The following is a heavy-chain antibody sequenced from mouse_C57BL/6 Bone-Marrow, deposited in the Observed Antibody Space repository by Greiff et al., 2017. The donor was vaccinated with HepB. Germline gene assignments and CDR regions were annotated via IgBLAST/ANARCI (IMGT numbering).Heavy chain of an antibody. CDR1: GFTFSSYA. CDR3: ARITTVAMDY. Sequence: EVKLVESGGGLVKPGGSLKLSCAASGFTFSSYAMSWVRQTPEKRLEWVATISDGGSYTYYPDNVKGRFTISRDNAKNNLYLQMSHLKSEDTAMYYCARITTVAMDYWGQGTSVTVSS. V-gene: IGHV5-4*03. CDR2: ISDGGSYT. D-gene: IGHD1-1*01. J-gene: IGHJ4*01.